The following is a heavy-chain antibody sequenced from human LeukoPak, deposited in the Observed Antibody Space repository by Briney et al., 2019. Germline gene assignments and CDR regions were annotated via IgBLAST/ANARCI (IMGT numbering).Heavy chain of an antibody. CDR2: IYHSGGT. V-gene: IGHV4-38-2*02. J-gene: IGHJ3*02. CDR3: ARQRLWFGELRLGAFDI. Sequence: PSETLSLTCTVSGYSISSGYYWGWIRQPPGKGLEWIGSIYHSGGTYYNPSLKSRVTISVDKSKNQFSLKLTSVTAADTAVYYCARQRLWFGELRLGAFDIWGQGTTVTVSS. CDR1: GYSISSGYY. D-gene: IGHD3-10*01.